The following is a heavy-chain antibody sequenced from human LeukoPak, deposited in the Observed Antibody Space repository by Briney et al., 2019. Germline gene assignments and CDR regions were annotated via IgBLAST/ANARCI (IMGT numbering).Heavy chain of an antibody. CDR3: AKIEVAVAGTFDY. Sequence: PGGSLRLSCAASGFTVSSNYMSWVRQAPGKGLEWVSVIYSGGSTYYADSVKGRFTISRDNSKNTLYLQMNSLRAEDTAVYYCAKIEVAVAGTFDYWGQGTLVTVSS. CDR1: GFTVSSNY. V-gene: IGHV3-66*01. J-gene: IGHJ4*02. CDR2: IYSGGST. D-gene: IGHD6-19*01.